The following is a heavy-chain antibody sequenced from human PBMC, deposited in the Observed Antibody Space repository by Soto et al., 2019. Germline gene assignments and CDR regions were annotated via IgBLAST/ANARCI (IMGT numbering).Heavy chain of an antibody. D-gene: IGHD2-8*01. CDR2: IYYSGST. V-gene: IGHV4-39*01. CDR1: GGSISSSSYY. Sequence: QLQLQESGPGLVKPSETLSLTCTVSGGSISSSSYYWGWLRQPPGKGLEWIGSIYYSGSTYYNPSLKSRVTISVATAKNQFSLNLSSVTAADTAVYYCARRGYYAISAFDIWGQGTMVTVSS. J-gene: IGHJ3*02. CDR3: ARRGYYAISAFDI.